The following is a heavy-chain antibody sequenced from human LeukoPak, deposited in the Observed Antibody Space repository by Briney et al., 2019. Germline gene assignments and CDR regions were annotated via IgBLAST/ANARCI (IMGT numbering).Heavy chain of an antibody. D-gene: IGHD3-10*01. V-gene: IGHV4-59*12. CDR3: ARRGPPRTLLRGVKSGWFDP. J-gene: IGHJ5*02. Sequence: SETLSLTCTVSGGSISSYYWSWIRQPPGKGLEWIGYIYYSGSTKYNPSLRSRVTISVDTSKNQFSLKLSSVTAADTAVYYCARRGPPRTLLRGVKSGWFDPWGQGTLVTVSS. CDR1: GGSISSYY. CDR2: IYYSGST.